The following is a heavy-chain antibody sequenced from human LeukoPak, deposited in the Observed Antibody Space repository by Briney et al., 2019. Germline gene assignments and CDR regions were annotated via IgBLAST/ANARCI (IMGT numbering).Heavy chain of an antibody. CDR3: AKSRGGFDF. V-gene: IGHV1-2*02. J-gene: IGHJ4*02. CDR2: ISPNNDGT. D-gene: IGHD3-10*01. Sequence: RASVNVSCTASGYNFNGHYIHWVRQATGQGLEWMGWISPNNDGTQYAQKFQGRVTMTRATSITTAFMELSSLISDDTAVYYCAKSRGGFDFWGQGTLVTVSS. CDR1: GYNFNGHY.